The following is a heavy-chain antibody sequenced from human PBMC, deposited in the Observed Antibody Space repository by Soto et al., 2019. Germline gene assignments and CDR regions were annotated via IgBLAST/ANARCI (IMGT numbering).Heavy chain of an antibody. Sequence: EVHLLGSGGGLVQPGGSLRLSCAASELSSSNHAMTWVRQVPGKGLEWVSGISGSDGGAYYADSVKGRFTISRDNSRSTLYLQMNSLRVEDTAVYYCASGGLHGYTNGGLSYFHSWGQGTLVTVSS. CDR2: ISGSDGGA. V-gene: IGHV3-23*01. D-gene: IGHD5-18*01. CDR1: ELSSSNHA. CDR3: ASGGLHGYTNGGLSYFHS. J-gene: IGHJ4*02.